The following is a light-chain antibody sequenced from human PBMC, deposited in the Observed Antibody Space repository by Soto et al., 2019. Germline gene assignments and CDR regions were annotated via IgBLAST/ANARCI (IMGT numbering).Light chain of an antibody. CDR2: DTS. J-gene: IGKJ1*01. CDR1: QSVNSGY. V-gene: IGKV3-20*01. CDR3: QQYGSSPRT. Sequence: EIVLTQSPGTLSLSPGERETLSCRASQSVNSGYLAWYQHTPGQAPRLLIYDTSTRATGIPDRFSGSGSGTDFTLTISRLEPEDFAVFYCQQYGSSPRTFGQGTKV.